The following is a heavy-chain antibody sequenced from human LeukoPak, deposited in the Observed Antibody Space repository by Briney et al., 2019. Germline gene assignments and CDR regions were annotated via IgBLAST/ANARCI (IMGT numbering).Heavy chain of an antibody. V-gene: IGHV3-30*03. Sequence: GGSLRLSCAASGFTFSSYGMHWVRQAPGKGLEWVAVISYDGSNKYYADSVKGRFTISRDNSKNTLYLQMNSLRAEDTAVYYCARDSLYYYDSSGLSGGFDPWGQGTLVTVSS. CDR2: ISYDGSNK. CDR3: ARDSLYYYDSSGLSGGFDP. CDR1: GFTFSSYG. D-gene: IGHD3-22*01. J-gene: IGHJ5*02.